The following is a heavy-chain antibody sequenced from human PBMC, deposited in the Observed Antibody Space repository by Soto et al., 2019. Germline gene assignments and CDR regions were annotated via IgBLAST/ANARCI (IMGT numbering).Heavy chain of an antibody. J-gene: IGHJ4*02. D-gene: IGHD7-27*01. CDR3: ARDPALGLFDY. CDR1: GFTFSSYW. Sequence: PGGSLRLSCAASGFTFSSYWMHWVRQAPGKGLVWVSRINSDGSSTNYADSVKGRFTTSRDNAKNTLYLQMNSLRAEDTAVYYCARDPALGLFDYWGQGTLVTVSS. V-gene: IGHV3-74*01. CDR2: INSDGSST.